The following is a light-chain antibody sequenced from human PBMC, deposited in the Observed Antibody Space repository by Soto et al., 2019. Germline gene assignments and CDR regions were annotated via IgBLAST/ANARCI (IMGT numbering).Light chain of an antibody. CDR3: CSFSDTSTLYV. J-gene: IGLJ1*01. CDR1: SSDVGGSIY. CDR2: EVS. V-gene: IGLV2-14*03. Sequence: QSALTQPASVSGSPGQSITISCTGSSSDVGGSIYVSWYQQHPGKAPKLMISEVSNRPSGVSNRFSGSKSGNTASLTISGLQAEDEADYYCCSFSDTSTLYVFGTGTKLTVL.